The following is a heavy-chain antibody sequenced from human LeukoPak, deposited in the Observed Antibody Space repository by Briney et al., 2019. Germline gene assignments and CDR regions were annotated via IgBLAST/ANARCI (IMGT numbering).Heavy chain of an antibody. Sequence: PGGSLRLSCPTSRFTSDDFGIHWVRQAPGKGLEWVCFISADGTSTFYADSVRGRFTISRDNNQNSLYLQMNSLRTEDTAFYYCEKETDHWGQGTLVTVSS. V-gene: IGHV3-43*02. CDR2: ISADGTST. CDR3: EKETDH. J-gene: IGHJ4*02. CDR1: RFTSDDFG.